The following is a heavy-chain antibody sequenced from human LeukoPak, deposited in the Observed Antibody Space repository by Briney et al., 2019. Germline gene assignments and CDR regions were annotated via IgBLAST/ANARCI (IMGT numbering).Heavy chain of an antibody. V-gene: IGHV3-53*01. Sequence: GGSLRLSCAASGFTVSSNYMSWVRQAPGKGLEWVSVIYSGGSTYYADSVKGRFTISRDNSKNTLYLQMNSLRAEDTAVYYCARVVTYDSSGYYFDYWGQGTLVTVSS. CDR1: GFTVSSNY. J-gene: IGHJ4*02. CDR2: IYSGGST. D-gene: IGHD3-22*01. CDR3: ARVVTYDSSGYYFDY.